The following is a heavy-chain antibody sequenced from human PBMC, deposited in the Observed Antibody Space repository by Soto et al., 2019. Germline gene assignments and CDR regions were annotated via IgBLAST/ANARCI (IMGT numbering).Heavy chain of an antibody. CDR1: GYSFTSYW. CDR3: VRLAYDSSGYYYDYYGMDV. D-gene: IGHD3-22*01. Sequence: GASLKISCKGSGYSFTSYWIGWVRQMPGKGLEWMGIIYPGDSDTRYSPSFQGQVTISADKSISTAYLQWSSLKASDTAMYYCVRLAYDSSGYYYDYYGMDVWGQGTTVTSP. CDR2: IYPGDSDT. V-gene: IGHV5-51*01. J-gene: IGHJ6*02.